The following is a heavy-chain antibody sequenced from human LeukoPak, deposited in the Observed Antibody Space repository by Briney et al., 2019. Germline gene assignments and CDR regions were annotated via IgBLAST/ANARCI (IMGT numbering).Heavy chain of an antibody. V-gene: IGHV4-39*01. CDR3: AIEAISESVYWSAC. J-gene: IGHJ4*01. CDR1: GCSISSSFYH. CDR2: IYYSGNT. Sequence: PWETLSLTCTVSGCSISSSFYHWVWIRQPPGKGREWIGSIYYSGNTSYNPSRKSTVTISEDKSKNQLSMRLPSVTAADAALYSCAIEAISESVYWSACWSEGTL. D-gene: IGHD5/OR15-5a*01.